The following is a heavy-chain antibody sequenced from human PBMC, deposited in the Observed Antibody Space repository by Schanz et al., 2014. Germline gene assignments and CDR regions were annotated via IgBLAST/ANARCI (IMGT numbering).Heavy chain of an antibody. CDR3: ARELDTVATRDAAFDF. J-gene: IGHJ3*01. CDR2: INPNSGGT. Sequence: QVQLVQSGAEVKKPGASVKVSCKASGYTFTDYHIHWVRQAPGQGLEWMGRINPNSGGTNFAQKFQDRVTMTRDTSISTVYMEVSRLRYDDTAVYYCARELDTVATRDAAFDFWGQGTMVTVSS. CDR1: GYTFTDYH. D-gene: IGHD5-12*01. V-gene: IGHV1-2*06.